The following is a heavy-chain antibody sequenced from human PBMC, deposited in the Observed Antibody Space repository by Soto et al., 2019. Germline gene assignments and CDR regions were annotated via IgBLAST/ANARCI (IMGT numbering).Heavy chain of an antibody. D-gene: IGHD2-2*01. CDR1: GFTFSSYA. CDR3: AKLPPDCSSTSCYGYYYYMDV. Sequence: GGSLRLSCAASGFTFSSYAMSWVRQAPGKGLEWVSAISGSGGSTYYADSVKGRFTISRDNSKNTLYLQMNSLRAEDTAVYYCAKLPPDCSSTSCYGYYYYMDVWGKGTTVTVSS. CDR2: ISGSGGST. V-gene: IGHV3-23*01. J-gene: IGHJ6*03.